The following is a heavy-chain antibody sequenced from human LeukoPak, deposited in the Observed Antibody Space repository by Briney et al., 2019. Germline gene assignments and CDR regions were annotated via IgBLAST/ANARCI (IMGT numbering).Heavy chain of an antibody. CDR3: ARSVAKTLGYCSSTSCYGLHAFDI. Sequence: PSETLSLTCAVSGYSISSGYYWGWIRPPPGKGLEWIGSMYHSGSTYYNPSLKSRFTISLDTSKNRLSLKLSSVTAADTAVYYCARSVAKTLGYCSSTSCYGLHAFDIWGQGTLVTVSS. D-gene: IGHD2-2*01. V-gene: IGHV4-38-2*01. CDR2: MYHSGST. CDR1: GYSISSGYY. J-gene: IGHJ3*02.